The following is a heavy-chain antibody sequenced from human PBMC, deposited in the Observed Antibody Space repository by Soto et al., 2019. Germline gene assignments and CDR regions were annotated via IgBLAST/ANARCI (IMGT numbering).Heavy chain of an antibody. Sequence: PGGSLRLACAAQEYTFSPYNMFWARQAPGKGLEWLSYIPSTSIPIYYANSVKGRLTISRDNAKNSLYLQMNSLRAEDTAVYYCARYYDSRGTVFWGRGTLVTVFS. CDR3: ARYYDSRGTVF. V-gene: IGHV3-48*01. CDR1: EYTFSPYN. CDR2: IPSTSIPI. J-gene: IGHJ2*01. D-gene: IGHD3-22*01.